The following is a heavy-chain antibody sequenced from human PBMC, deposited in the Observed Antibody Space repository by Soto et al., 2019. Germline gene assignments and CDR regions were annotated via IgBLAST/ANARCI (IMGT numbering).Heavy chain of an antibody. CDR1: GYTYFSYG. D-gene: IGHD6-19*01. CDR3: ARDAIAGAGAFDY. CDR2: ISAFNAKT. V-gene: IGHV1-18*03. Sequence: QVQLVQSGAEVKKPGASVKVSCTASGYTYFSYGISWVRQAPGQGLEWLGWISAFNAKTNYAPKFQARVTLTTDASTSTAYMELRGLRSDDMAMYFCARDAIAGAGAFDYWGQGALVIVSS. J-gene: IGHJ4*02.